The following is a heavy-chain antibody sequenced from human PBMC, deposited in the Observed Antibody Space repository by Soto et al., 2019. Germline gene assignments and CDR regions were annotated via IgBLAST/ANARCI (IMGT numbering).Heavy chain of an antibody. CDR1: GFSLSTSGMC. V-gene: IGHV2-70*11. J-gene: IGHJ6*02. Sequence: SGPTLVNPTQTLTLTCTFSGFSLSTSGMCVSWIRQPPGKALEWLARIDWDDDKYYSTSLKTRLTISKDTSKNQVVLTMTNMDPVDTATYYCARTIAEGVVYGMDVWGQGTTVNVSS. CDR3: ARTIAEGVVYGMDV. D-gene: IGHD6-13*01. CDR2: IDWDDDK.